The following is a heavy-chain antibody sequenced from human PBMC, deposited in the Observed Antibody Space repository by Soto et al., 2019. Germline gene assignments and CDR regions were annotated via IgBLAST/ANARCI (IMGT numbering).Heavy chain of an antibody. CDR3: AKAGGPTYPSYGVQV. CDR1: VFTFSSYG. V-gene: IGHV3-30*18. CDR2: ISYDGSEK. Sequence: PVGSLRLSCAVSVFTFSSYGMHCVRHSPVKGLEWVAFISYDGSEKYYADSVKGRFTISRDNSKNTLYLQMNSLRAEDTAVFYCAKAGGPTYPSYGVQVWGQGTTVTVSS. J-gene: IGHJ6*02. D-gene: IGHD1-1*01.